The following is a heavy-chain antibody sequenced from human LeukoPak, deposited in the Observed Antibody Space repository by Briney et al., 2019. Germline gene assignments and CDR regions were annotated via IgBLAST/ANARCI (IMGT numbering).Heavy chain of an antibody. J-gene: IGHJ4*02. V-gene: IGHV1-69*04. Sequence: SVKVSCKASGYTLTDFFMHWVRQAPGQGLEWMGRIIPILGIANYAQKFQGRVTITADKSTSTAYMELSSLRSEDTAVYYCARDPRYCSSTSCPEDFDYWGQGTLVTVSS. CDR3: ARDPRYCSSTSCPEDFDY. CDR1: GYTLTDFF. CDR2: IIPILGIA. D-gene: IGHD2-2*01.